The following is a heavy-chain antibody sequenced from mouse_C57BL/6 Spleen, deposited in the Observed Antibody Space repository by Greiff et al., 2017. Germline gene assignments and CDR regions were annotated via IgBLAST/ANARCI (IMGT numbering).Heavy chain of an antibody. CDR2: ISDGGSYT. V-gene: IGHV5-4*01. D-gene: IGHD2-3*01. CDR3: ARDHDGYYGWYFDV. J-gene: IGHJ1*03. Sequence: EVHLVESGGGLVKPGGSLKLSCAASGFTFSSYAMSWVRQTPEKRLEWVATISDGGSYTYYPDNVKGRFTISRDNAKNNLYLQMSHLKSEDTAMYYCARDHDGYYGWYFDVWGTGTTVTVSS. CDR1: GFTFSSYA.